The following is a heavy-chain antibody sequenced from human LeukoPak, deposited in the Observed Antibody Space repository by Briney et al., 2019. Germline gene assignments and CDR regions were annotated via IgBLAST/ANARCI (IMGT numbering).Heavy chain of an antibody. J-gene: IGHJ2*01. CDR3: ARGPPWYFDL. V-gene: IGHV3-74*01. D-gene: IGHD6-25*01. CDR1: GFTFSSYW. Sequence: GGSLRLSCAVSGFTFSSYWMHWVRQAPGKGLVWVSRINGDGSSTAYADSVEGRFTISRDNAKNTLYLQMNSLTAEDTAVYYCARGPPWYFDLWGRGTLVTVSS. CDR2: INGDGSST.